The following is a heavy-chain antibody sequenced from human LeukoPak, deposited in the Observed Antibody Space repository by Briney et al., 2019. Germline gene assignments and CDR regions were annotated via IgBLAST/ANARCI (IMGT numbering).Heavy chain of an antibody. CDR1: GFTYSNAW. CDR3: TILEWLLSPFYYYYYYMDV. V-gene: IGHV3-15*01. CDR2: IKCKTDGGTT. D-gene: IGHD3-3*01. J-gene: IGHJ6*03. Sequence: PGGSLRLSCAASGFTYSNAWMSWVRQAPGKGLVWVGRIKCKTDGGTTDYAAPVKGRFTISRDDSKNTLYLQMNSLKTEDTAVYYCTILEWLLSPFYYYYYYMDVWGKGTTVTVPS.